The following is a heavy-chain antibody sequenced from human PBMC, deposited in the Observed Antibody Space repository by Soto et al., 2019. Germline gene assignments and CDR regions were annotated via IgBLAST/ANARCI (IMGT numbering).Heavy chain of an antibody. CDR1: GGSISSYY. D-gene: IGHD3-9*01. CDR2: IYYSWST. Sequence: SETLSLTCTVSGGSISSYYWSWIRQPPGKGLEWIGYIYYSWSTYYNPSLKSRVTISVDTSKNQFSLKLSSVTAADTAVYFCASENWLQPRYDYWGQGTFVTVSS. V-gene: IGHV4-59*12. CDR3: ASENWLQPRYDY. J-gene: IGHJ4*02.